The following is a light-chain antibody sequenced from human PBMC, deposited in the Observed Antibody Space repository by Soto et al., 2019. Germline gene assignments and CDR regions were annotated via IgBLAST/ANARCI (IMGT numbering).Light chain of an antibody. J-gene: IGKJ1*01. CDR1: QSVVSSH. V-gene: IGKV3-20*01. CDR2: GVS. Sequence: EIVLTQSPGTLSLSPGERATLSCRASQSVVSSHLAWYQQKPGQAPRLLIYGVSSRATGIPDRFSGSGSGTDFTLSISGLEPEDFAVYYCQQYEIDPKTFGQGTKVAIK. CDR3: QQYEIDPKT.